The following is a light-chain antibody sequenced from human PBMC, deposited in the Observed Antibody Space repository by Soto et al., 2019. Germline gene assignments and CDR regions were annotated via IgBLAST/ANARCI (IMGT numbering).Light chain of an antibody. V-gene: IGKV3-15*01. J-gene: IGKJ5*01. Sequence: EIVMTQSPATLSVSQVERATLSCMASQSVSSNLAWYQQKPGQAPRLLIYGASTRATGIPARFSGSGSGTEFTLTISSLQSEDFAVYYCQQYNNWPPITFGQGTRREIK. CDR2: GAS. CDR3: QQYNNWPPIT. CDR1: QSVSSN.